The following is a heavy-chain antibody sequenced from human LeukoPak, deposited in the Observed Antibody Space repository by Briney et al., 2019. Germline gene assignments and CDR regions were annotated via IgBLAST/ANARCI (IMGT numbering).Heavy chain of an antibody. CDR1: GFTSSTYG. J-gene: IGHJ4*02. V-gene: IGHV3-30*18. CDR3: AKVRYYGGNLLDY. D-gene: IGHD4-23*01. Sequence: GGSLRLSCAASGFTSSTYGMHWVRQAPGKGLEWVAVISYDGSNKYYADSVKGRFTISRDNSKNTLYLQMNSLRAEDTAVYYCAKVRYYGGNLLDYWGQGTLVTVSS. CDR2: ISYDGSNK.